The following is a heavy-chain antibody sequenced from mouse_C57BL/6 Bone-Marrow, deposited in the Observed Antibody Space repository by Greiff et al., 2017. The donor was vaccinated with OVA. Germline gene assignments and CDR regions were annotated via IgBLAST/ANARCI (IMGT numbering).Heavy chain of an antibody. CDR2: IYPGSGST. CDR3: AKEGIYYDYEDC. V-gene: IGHV1-55*01. CDR1: GYTFTSYW. D-gene: IGHD2-4*01. J-gene: IGHJ2*01. Sequence: QVQLQQPGAELVKPGASVKMSCKASGYTFTSYWITWVKQRPGQGLEWIGDIYPGSGSTNYNEKFKGKATLTVDTSSSTAYMQLSSLTSEDSAVYCCAKEGIYYDYEDCGGQGTALTVTA.